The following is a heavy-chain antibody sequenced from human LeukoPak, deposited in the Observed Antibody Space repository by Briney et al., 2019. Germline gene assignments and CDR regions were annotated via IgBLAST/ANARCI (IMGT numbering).Heavy chain of an antibody. D-gene: IGHD5-18*01. Sequence: PGGSLRLSYAASGFIFSSYAMSWVRQAPGKGLEWVSAISASGGSIYYADSVKGRFTMSRDNSKDTLYLQMNSLRAEDTAVYYCAKGGYSYGPTVDYWGQGTLITVSS. CDR1: GFIFSSYA. CDR2: ISASGGSI. V-gene: IGHV3-23*01. CDR3: AKGGYSYGPTVDY. J-gene: IGHJ4*02.